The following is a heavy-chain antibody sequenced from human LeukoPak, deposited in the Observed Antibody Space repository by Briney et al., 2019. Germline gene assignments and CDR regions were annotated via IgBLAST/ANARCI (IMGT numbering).Heavy chain of an antibody. Sequence: SETLSLTCTVSGGSISSYYWSWIRQPPGKGLEWIGYIYYSGSTNYNPSLKSRVTISVDTSKNQFSLKLSSVTAADTAVYYCARSNYDILTGYHYNWFAPWGQGTLVTVSS. CDR3: ARSNYDILTGYHYNWFAP. CDR1: GGSISSYY. J-gene: IGHJ5*02. D-gene: IGHD3-9*01. V-gene: IGHV4-59*08. CDR2: IYYSGST.